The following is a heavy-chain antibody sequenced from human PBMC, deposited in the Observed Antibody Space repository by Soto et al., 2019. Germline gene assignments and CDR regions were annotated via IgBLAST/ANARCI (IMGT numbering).Heavy chain of an antibody. CDR1: GFTFSSYG. CDR3: ARGGSSSWYIPFDI. Sequence: QVQLVESGGGVVQPGRSLRLSCAASGFTFSSYGMHWVRQAPGKGLEWVAVIWYDGSNKYYADSVKGRFTISRDNSKNTLYLQMNSLRAEDTAVYYCARGGSSSWYIPFDIWGQGTMVTVSS. J-gene: IGHJ3*02. CDR2: IWYDGSNK. V-gene: IGHV3-33*01. D-gene: IGHD6-13*01.